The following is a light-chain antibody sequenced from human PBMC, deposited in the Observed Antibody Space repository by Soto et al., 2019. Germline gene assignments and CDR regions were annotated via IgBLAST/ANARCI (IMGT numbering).Light chain of an antibody. CDR2: AAS. CDR3: QQYYSYPLT. CDR1: QGISSY. V-gene: IGKV1-8*01. J-gene: IGKJ3*01. Sequence: IRMTQSPTSFSASTGDSVPINCRVSQGISSYLDWYQQKPGKAPKLLIYAASTLQSGVTSRFSGSGSGTDFTLTISCLQYEDIATYFCQQYYSYPLTFGPGT.